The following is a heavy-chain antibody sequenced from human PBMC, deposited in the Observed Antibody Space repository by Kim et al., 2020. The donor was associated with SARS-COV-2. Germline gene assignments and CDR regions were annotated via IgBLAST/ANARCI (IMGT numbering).Heavy chain of an antibody. CDR2: ISGSGGST. D-gene: IGHD6-13*01. J-gene: IGHJ2*01. V-gene: IGHV3-23*01. CDR1: GFTFSSYA. CDR3: ANSGVQQLVWWGGWYFDL. Sequence: GGSLRLSCAASGFTFSSYAMSWVRQAPGKGLEWVSAISGSGGSTYYADSVKGRFTISRDNSKNTLYLQMNSLRAEDTAVYYCANSGVQQLVWWGGWYFDLWGRGTLVTVSS.